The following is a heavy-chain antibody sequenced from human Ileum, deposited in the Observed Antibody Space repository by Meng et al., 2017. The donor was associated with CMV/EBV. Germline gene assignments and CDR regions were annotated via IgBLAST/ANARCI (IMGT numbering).Heavy chain of an antibody. CDR3: ARAHVGVTARGFDP. CDR2: MYYSGST. CDR1: GDSVSSGTYY. J-gene: IGHJ5*02. D-gene: IGHD1-26*01. Sequence: SGDSVSSGTYYWAWIRQPPGKGLEWIGHMYYSGSTNYNPSLKSRVAISIDTSKNQFSLRLNSVTAADTAIYYCARAHVGVTARGFDPWGQGTLVTVSS. V-gene: IGHV4-61*01.